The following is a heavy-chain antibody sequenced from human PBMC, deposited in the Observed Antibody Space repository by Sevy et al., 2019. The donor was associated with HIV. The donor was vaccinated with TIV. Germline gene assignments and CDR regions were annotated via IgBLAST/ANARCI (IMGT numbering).Heavy chain of an antibody. D-gene: IGHD3-10*01. V-gene: IGHV1-24*01. CDR3: ATGDYGSGSYPPFDY. CDR1: GYTLTELS. CDR2: FDPEDGET. Sequence: ASLKVSCKVSGYTLTELSMHWVRQAPGKGLEWMGGFDPEDGETIYAQKFQGRVTMTEDTSTDTAYMQLSSLRSEDTAVYYCATGDYGSGSYPPFDYWGQGTLVTVSS. J-gene: IGHJ4*02.